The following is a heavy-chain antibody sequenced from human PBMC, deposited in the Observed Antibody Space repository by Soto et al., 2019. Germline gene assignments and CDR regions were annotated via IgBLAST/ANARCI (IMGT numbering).Heavy chain of an antibody. J-gene: IGHJ4*02. V-gene: IGHV4-39*01. CDR2: SYYRGCT. D-gene: IGHD3-3*01. CDR3: ATGDGFGVVTHFFEY. Sequence: QLQLQESGPGLVKPSETLSLTCTVSGGSIISSNYYWGWIRQTPGKAPEWIGSSYYRGCTLYNPSLKSRVTITVDTSKNQYSLNLYSVAAADTSVYCCATGDGFGVVTHFFEYWGQGTLVTVSS. CDR1: GGSIISSNYY.